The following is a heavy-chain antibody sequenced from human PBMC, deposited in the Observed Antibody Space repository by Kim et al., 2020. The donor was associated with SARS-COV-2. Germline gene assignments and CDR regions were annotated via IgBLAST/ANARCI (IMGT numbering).Heavy chain of an antibody. CDR2: VSASGGNT. V-gene: IGHV3-23*01. CDR1: GFTFTSYA. Sequence: GGSLRLSCAASGFTFTSYAMSWVRQAPGKGLEWVSVVSASGGNTYYAGSVRGRFTISRDDSKNTLYLQINSLRAEDTAIYYCAKGSGSSCYSGMDVWGQGTTVTVSS. D-gene: IGHD2-2*02. J-gene: IGHJ6*02. CDR3: AKGSGSSCYSGMDV.